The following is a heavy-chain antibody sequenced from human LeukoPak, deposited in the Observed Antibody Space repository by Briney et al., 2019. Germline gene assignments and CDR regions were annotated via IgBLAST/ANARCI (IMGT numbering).Heavy chain of an antibody. Sequence: PGGSLRLSCAASGFTFSRYSMNWVRQAPGKGLEWVSSINSDSSYIYYADSVKGRFTISRDNAKNSLYLQMNSLRVEDTAVYFCASEYWYDSTAYRRAEYFHHWGQGTLVTVSS. CDR1: GFTFSRYS. D-gene: IGHD3-22*01. CDR2: INSDSSYI. V-gene: IGHV3-21*01. CDR3: ASEYWYDSTAYRRAEYFHH. J-gene: IGHJ1*01.